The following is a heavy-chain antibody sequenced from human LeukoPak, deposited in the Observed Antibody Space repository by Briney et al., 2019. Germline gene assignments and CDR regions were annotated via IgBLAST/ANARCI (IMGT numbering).Heavy chain of an antibody. Sequence: VKVSCKASGFTFTSSAVQWVRQARVQRLEWIGWIVVGSGNTNYAQKFQERVTITRDMSTSTAYMELSSLRSEDTAVYYCIAATPWNWFDPWGQGTLVTVSS. CDR3: IAATPWNWFDP. CDR1: GFTFTSSA. V-gene: IGHV1-58*01. D-gene: IGHD2-15*01. J-gene: IGHJ5*02. CDR2: IVVGSGNT.